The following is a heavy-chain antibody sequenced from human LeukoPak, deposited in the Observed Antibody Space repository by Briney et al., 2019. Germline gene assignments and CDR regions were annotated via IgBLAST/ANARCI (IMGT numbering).Heavy chain of an antibody. Sequence: PGGSLRLSCVASGFTFTNYAMSWVRQAPEKGLEWGSTVSASGGNTDYGDSVKGRFTISRDNSKNTLYLQMNSLRAEDTGLYYCAKSPLAAVGYFDYWGQGTLVTVSS. CDR2: VSASGGNT. V-gene: IGHV3-23*01. D-gene: IGHD6-13*01. CDR3: AKSPLAAVGYFDY. CDR1: GFTFTNYA. J-gene: IGHJ4*02.